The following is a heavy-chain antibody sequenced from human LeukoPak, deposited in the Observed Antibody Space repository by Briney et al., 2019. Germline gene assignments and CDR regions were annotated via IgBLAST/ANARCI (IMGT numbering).Heavy chain of an antibody. J-gene: IGHJ6*02. Sequence: GGSLRLSCAASGFTFSSYGMHWVRQAPGKGLEWVAVISYDGSNKYYADSVKGRFTISRDNSKNTLYLQMNSLRAEDTAVYYCARDIVVVVAAPKADYYYGMDVWGQGTTVTVSS. CDR3: ARDIVVVVAAPKADYYYGMDV. V-gene: IGHV3-30*03. D-gene: IGHD2-15*01. CDR1: GFTFSSYG. CDR2: ISYDGSNK.